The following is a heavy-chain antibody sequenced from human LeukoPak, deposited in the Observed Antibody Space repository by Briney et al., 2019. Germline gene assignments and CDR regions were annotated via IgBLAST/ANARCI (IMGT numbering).Heavy chain of an antibody. Sequence: SETLSLTCTVSGASISSYYWGWIRQPPGKGLEWIGNIYYSGSTYYNPSLKSRVTMSVDTSKNQFSLKLSSVTAADTAVYYCARDEVVVVVAASNWFDPWGQGTLVTVSS. D-gene: IGHD2-15*01. CDR2: IYYSGST. CDR1: GASISSYY. J-gene: IGHJ5*02. V-gene: IGHV4-39*07. CDR3: ARDEVVVVVAASNWFDP.